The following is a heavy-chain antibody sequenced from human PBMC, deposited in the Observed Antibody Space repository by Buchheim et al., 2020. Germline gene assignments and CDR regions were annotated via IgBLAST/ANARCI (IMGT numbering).Heavy chain of an antibody. J-gene: IGHJ5*02. CDR3: ARDRVVGSTTYWFDP. V-gene: IGHV3-33*01. D-gene: IGHD1-26*01. CDR1: GFTFSDYG. CDR2: IWSDGSNK. Sequence: QVQLVESGGGVVQPGRSLRLSCAASGFTFSDYGMYWVRQAPGKGPEWVATIWSDGSNKYYADSVKGRFTISRDNSKNTLYLQMNSLTAEDSAFYYCARDRVVGSTTYWFDPWGQG.